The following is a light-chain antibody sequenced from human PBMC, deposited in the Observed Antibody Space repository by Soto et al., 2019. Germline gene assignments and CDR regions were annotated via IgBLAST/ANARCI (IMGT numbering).Light chain of an antibody. V-gene: IGKV1-9*01. CDR2: AAS. Sequence: IQLTQSPSFLSASVGDRVTVTCRPRQATSTSLAWYQQKPGKPPTLPIQAASTLQSEVPTSSSGSRSPTEFTLSFSTLRPEDFPSYCSRQLNSYPITLGGGAK. CDR1: QATSTS. J-gene: IGKJ4*01. CDR3: RQLNSYPIT.